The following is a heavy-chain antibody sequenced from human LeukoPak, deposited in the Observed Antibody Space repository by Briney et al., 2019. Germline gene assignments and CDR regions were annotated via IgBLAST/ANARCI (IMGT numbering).Heavy chain of an antibody. Sequence: GGSLRLSCAASGFTFSSYWMSWVRQAPGKGLEWVANIKPDGSEKYYVDSVKGRFTMSRDNAKNSLYLQMNSLRAEDSAVYYCATAYYYATADWGQGTLVTVSS. V-gene: IGHV3-7*01. J-gene: IGHJ4*02. D-gene: IGHD3-10*01. CDR2: IKPDGSEK. CDR1: GFTFSSYW. CDR3: ATAYYYATAD.